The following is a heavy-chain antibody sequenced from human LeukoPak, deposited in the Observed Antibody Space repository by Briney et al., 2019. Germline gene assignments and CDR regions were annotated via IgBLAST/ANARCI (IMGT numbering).Heavy chain of an antibody. J-gene: IGHJ4*02. D-gene: IGHD3-10*01. CDR3: ARDYYCSGSYSYYFDY. CDR1: GFTFSSYW. V-gene: IGHV3-7*01. Sequence: GGSLRLSCAASGFTFSSYWMSWVRQAPGKGLEWVAHRKEDGREKYYRGCVKGQVTISRDNAKNSLYMQKNRLRAEDTAVYYCARDYYCSGSYSYYFDYWGQGTLVTVSS. CDR2: RKEDGREK.